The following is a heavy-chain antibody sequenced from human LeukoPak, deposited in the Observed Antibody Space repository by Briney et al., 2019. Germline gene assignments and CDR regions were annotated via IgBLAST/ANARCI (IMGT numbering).Heavy chain of an antibody. CDR1: GYTLTELS. J-gene: IGHJ4*02. V-gene: IGHV1-24*01. D-gene: IGHD3-22*01. CDR2: FDPEDGET. CDR3: ATEPSYYDSSGYSPEFDY. Sequence: ASVKVSCKVSGYTLTELSMHWVRQAPGKGLEWMGGFDPEDGETIYAQKFQGRVTMTEDTSTDTAYMELGSLRSEDTAVYYCATEPSYYDSSGYSPEFDYWGQGTLVTVSS.